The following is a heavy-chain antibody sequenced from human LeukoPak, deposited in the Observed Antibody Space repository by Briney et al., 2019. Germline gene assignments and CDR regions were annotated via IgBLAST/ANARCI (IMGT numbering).Heavy chain of an antibody. CDR1: GFTFSSYG. Sequence: PGGSLRLSCAASGFTFSSYGMHWVRQAPGKGLEWVAFIRYDGSNKYYADSVKGRFTISRDNAKNSLYLQMNSLRAEDTAVYYCARVWCSQYYFDYWGQGTLVTVSS. CDR2: IRYDGSNK. J-gene: IGHJ4*02. CDR3: ARVWCSQYYFDY. D-gene: IGHD2-8*01. V-gene: IGHV3-30*02.